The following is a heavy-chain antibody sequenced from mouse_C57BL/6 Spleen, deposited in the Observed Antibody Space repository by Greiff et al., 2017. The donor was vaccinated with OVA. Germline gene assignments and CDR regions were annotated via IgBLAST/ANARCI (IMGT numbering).Heavy chain of an antibody. Sequence: VQLKQSGPVLVKPGASVKMSCKASGYTFTDYYMNWVKQSHGKSLEWIGVINPYNGGTSYNQKFKGKATLTVDKSSSTAYMELNSLTSEDSAVYYCARQLRLPYFDYWGQGTTLTVSS. CDR2: INPYNGGT. CDR3: ARQLRLPYFDY. D-gene: IGHD3-2*02. J-gene: IGHJ2*01. V-gene: IGHV1-19*01. CDR1: GYTFTDYY.